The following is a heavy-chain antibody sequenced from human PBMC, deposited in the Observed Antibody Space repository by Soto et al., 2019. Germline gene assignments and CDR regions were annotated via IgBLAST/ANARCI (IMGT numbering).Heavy chain of an antibody. CDR3: ARDLFSGNYYHYDAFDI. Sequence: QVQLVQSGAEVKKPGASVKVSCKASGYTFTSYGISWVRQAPGQGLEWMGWINTYNGNTYYAQELQGRITMTTDTSTTTAYTDLRSVRSDDTAVYYCARDLFSGNYYHYDAFDIWGQVTMVTVSS. J-gene: IGHJ3*02. D-gene: IGHD1-26*01. CDR2: INTYNGNT. CDR1: GYTFTSYG. V-gene: IGHV1-18*01.